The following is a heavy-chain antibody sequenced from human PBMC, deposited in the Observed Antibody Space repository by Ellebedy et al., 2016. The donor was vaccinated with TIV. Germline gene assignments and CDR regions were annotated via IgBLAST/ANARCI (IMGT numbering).Heavy chain of an antibody. V-gene: IGHV3-23*01. J-gene: IGHJ5*02. CDR2: ISAGGGAT. Sequence: LSLTCAASGFTFSNYVMSWVRQAPGKGLEWVSTISAGGGATYYADSVKGGFNISRDNSENTLYLQMNSLRAEDTDVYYCAKVGRLYYASSGDPWGQGSLVTVSS. CDR1: GFTFSNYV. CDR3: AKVGRLYYASSGDP. D-gene: IGHD3-22*01.